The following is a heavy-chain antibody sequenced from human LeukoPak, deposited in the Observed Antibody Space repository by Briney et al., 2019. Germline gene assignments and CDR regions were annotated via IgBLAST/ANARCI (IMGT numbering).Heavy chain of an antibody. CDR2: IYYSGST. CDR1: GFIFSDYY. Sequence: AGGSLRLSCAASGFIFSDYYMSWIRQPPGKGLEWIAYIYYSGSTNYNPSLKSRVTISVDTSKNQFSLKLSSVTAADTAVYYCARVYYSNSYDYWYFDLWGRGTLVTVSS. CDR3: ARVYYSNSYDYWYFDL. J-gene: IGHJ2*01. V-gene: IGHV4-59*01. D-gene: IGHD6-13*01.